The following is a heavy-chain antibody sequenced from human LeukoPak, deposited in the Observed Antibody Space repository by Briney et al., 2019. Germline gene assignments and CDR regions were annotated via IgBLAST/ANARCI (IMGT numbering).Heavy chain of an antibody. CDR3: ASPQNGYSYGYY. CDR1: GGTFSSYA. V-gene: IGHV1-69*05. CDR2: IIPIFGTA. J-gene: IGHJ4*02. Sequence: SVKVSCKASGGTFSSYAISWVLQAPGQGPEWMGRIIPIFGTANYAQKFQGRVTITTDESTSTAYMELSSLRSEDTAVYYCASPQNGYSYGYYWGQGTLVTVSS. D-gene: IGHD5-18*01.